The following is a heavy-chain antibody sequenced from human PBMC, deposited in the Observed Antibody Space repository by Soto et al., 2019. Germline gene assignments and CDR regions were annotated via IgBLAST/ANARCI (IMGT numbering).Heavy chain of an antibody. J-gene: IGHJ6*01. V-gene: IGHV5-10-1*01. D-gene: IGHD3-3*01. CDR3: ARHVTDFWSGYSEMFCYGMDV. Sequence: GESLKISCKGSGSSFTSYWISWVRQMPGKGLEWMGRIDPSDSYTNYSPSFQGHVTTSADKSISTAYLQWSSLKASDTAMYYCARHVTDFWSGYSEMFCYGMDVWGQGATVTVS. CDR2: IDPSDSYT. CDR1: GSSFTSYW.